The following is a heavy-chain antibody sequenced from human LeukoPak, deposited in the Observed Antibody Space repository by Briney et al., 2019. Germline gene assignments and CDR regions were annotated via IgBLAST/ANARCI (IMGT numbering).Heavy chain of an antibody. J-gene: IGHJ5*02. CDR1: GGSISSGSPY. D-gene: IGHD2/OR15-2a*01. CDR3: TRGDNT. Sequence: SQTLSLTCTVSGGSISSGSPYWSWIRQPAGKGLEWIGRIYTSGNTNYKPSPQSRVTIPVDTAKNQFSLKLSSVTAADTAVYYCTRGDNTWGQGTLVTVSS. V-gene: IGHV4-61*02. CDR2: IYTSGNT.